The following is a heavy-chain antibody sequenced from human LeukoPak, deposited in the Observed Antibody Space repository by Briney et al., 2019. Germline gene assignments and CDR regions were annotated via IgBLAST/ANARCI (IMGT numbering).Heavy chain of an antibody. V-gene: IGHV4-4*02. Sequence: SETLSLTCAVSGGSISSSNWWSWVRQPPGKGLEWIGEIYHSGSTNYNPSLKSRVTISVDKSKNQFSLKLSSVTAADTAVYYCASTPGYPPNWFDPWGQGTLVTVSS. D-gene: IGHD3-9*01. CDR1: GGSISSSNW. CDR3: ASTPGYPPNWFDP. J-gene: IGHJ5*02. CDR2: IYHSGST.